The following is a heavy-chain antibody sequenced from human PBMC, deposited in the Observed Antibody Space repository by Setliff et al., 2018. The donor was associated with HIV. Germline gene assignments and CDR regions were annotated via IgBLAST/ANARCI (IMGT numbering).Heavy chain of an antibody. CDR1: GYTFTSYD. CDR3: AGAGGLRMDRGVVSDY. CDR2: MMPSSGNT. Sequence: ASVKVSCKASGYTFTSYDINWVRQATGQGLEWMGWMMPSSGNTGYAQKFQGRLTMTRNTSISTAYMELSGLISEDAAVYYCAGAGGLRMDRGVVSDYWGQGTQVTVSS. J-gene: IGHJ4*02. V-gene: IGHV1-8*02. D-gene: IGHD3-10*01.